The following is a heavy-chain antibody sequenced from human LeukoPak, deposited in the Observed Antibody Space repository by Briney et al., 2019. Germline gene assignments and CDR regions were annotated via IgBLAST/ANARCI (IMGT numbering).Heavy chain of an antibody. CDR2: INHSGST. V-gene: IGHV4-34*01. D-gene: IGHD3-10*01. CDR3: ARNGRYYFGSGSYYTPYYYYMDV. Sequence: KPSETLSLTCTVSGGSISSYYWSWIRQSPGKGLEWIGEINHSGSTNYNPSLKSRVTISVDTSKNQFSLKLSSVTAADTAVYYCARNGRYYFGSGSYYTPYYYYMDVWGKGTTVTVSS. J-gene: IGHJ6*03. CDR1: GGSISSYY.